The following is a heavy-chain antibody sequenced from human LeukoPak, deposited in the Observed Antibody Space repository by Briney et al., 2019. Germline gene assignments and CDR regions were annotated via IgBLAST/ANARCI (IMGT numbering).Heavy chain of an antibody. Sequence: SETLSLTCTVSGGSISSYYWSWIRQPPGKGLEWIGSIYYSGSTYYNPSLKSRVTISVDTSKNQFSLKLSSVTAADTAVYYCARLGYYDSSGYYLFRLLTTNFDYWGQGTLVTVSS. D-gene: IGHD3-22*01. J-gene: IGHJ4*02. CDR3: ARLGYYDSSGYYLFRLLTTNFDY. CDR1: GGSISSYY. CDR2: IYYSGST. V-gene: IGHV4-59*12.